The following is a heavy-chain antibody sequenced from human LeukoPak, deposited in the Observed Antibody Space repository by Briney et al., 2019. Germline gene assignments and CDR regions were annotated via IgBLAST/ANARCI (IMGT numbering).Heavy chain of an antibody. J-gene: IGHJ4*02. V-gene: IGHV3-23*01. CDR2: ISGSGGST. Sequence: GGSLRLSCAASGFTFSSYAMSWVRQAPGKGLEWVSAISGSGGSTYYADSVKGRFTISRDNSKNTLYLQMNSLRAEDTAVYYCAKALTMIVVVTLDYWGQGTLVTVSS. CDR1: GFTFSSYA. CDR3: AKALTMIVVVTLDY. D-gene: IGHD3-22*01.